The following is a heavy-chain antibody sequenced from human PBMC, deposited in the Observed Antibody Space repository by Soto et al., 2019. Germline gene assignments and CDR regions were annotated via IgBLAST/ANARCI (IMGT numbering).Heavy chain of an antibody. CDR2: ISLYSDGT. V-gene: IGHV1-18*04. Sequence: GASVKVSCKAPGDTFTSYYMHWVRQAPGQPLEWLGWISLYSDGTNYAQKFQGRVSMTTDTSTTTAYMELRSLRSDDTAVYYCARVVPGAEAWFGPWGQGTLVTVSS. CDR1: GDTFTSYY. D-gene: IGHD2-2*01. J-gene: IGHJ5*02. CDR3: ARVVPGAEAWFGP.